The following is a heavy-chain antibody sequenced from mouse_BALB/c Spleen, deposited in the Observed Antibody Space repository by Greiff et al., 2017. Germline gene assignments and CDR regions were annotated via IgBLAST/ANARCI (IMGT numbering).Heavy chain of an antibody. CDR1: GYSFTGYF. V-gene: IGHV1-37*01. CDR3: GRRTVPYWYFDV. J-gene: IGHJ1*01. CDR2: INPYNGDT. Sequence: EVQRVESGPELVKPGASVKISCKASGYSFTGYFMNWVKQSHGKSLEWIGRINPYNGDTFYNQKFKGKATLTVDKSSSTAHMELLSLTSEDSAVYYCGRRTVPYWYFDVWGAGTTVTVSS. D-gene: IGHD1-1*01.